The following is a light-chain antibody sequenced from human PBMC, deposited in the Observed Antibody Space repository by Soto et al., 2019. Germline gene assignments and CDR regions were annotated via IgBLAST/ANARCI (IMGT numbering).Light chain of an antibody. CDR3: SSYTTRSTLV. CDR1: SSDIGAHYD. J-gene: IGLJ2*01. V-gene: IGLV1-40*01. Sequence: QSVLTQPPSVSGAPGQRVTISCTGSSSDIGAHYDVHWYQQLPGTAPKLLIYGNNNRPSGVPDRFSGSKSGTSASLAITGLQAEDEADYYCSSYTTRSTLVFGGGTKLTVL. CDR2: GNN.